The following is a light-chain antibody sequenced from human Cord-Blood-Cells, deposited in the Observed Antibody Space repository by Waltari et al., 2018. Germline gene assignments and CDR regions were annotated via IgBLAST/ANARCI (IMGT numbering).Light chain of an antibody. CDR2: GPS. Sequence: EIVMTQSPATLSVSPGERSTLPCRAGQSVSSNLAWYQQKRGQAPRLLIYGPSTRATGIPARFSGSGSGTEFTLTISSLQSEDFAVYYCQQYNNWPPYTFGQGTKLEIK. J-gene: IGKJ2*01. CDR3: QQYNNWPPYT. V-gene: IGKV3-15*01. CDR1: QSVSSN.